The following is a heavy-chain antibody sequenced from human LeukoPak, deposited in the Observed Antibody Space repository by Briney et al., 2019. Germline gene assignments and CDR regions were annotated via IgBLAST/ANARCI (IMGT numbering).Heavy chain of an antibody. D-gene: IGHD6-19*01. CDR2: IYYRGST. Sequence: SETLSLTCTVSGGSISSYYWSWIRQPPGKGLEWIGYIYYRGSTNYNPSLKSRVTISVDTSKNQFSLKLSSVTAADTAVYYCARASRVAVAGTSWFDPWGQGTLVTVSS. V-gene: IGHV4-59*01. CDR3: ARASRVAVAGTSWFDP. J-gene: IGHJ5*02. CDR1: GGSISSYY.